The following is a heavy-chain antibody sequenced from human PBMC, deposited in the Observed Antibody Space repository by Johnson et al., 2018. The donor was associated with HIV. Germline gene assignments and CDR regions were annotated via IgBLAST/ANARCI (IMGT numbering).Heavy chain of an antibody. Sequence: VQLVESGGGLVQPGGSLGLSCAASGFTFSNYWMSWVRLAPGRGLEWVANIKHDGSEKYYVDSVKGRFTISRDNAKSSLYLQVNSLRAEDTAMYFCARDLMDSSDYPPDAFDVWGQGTMVTVSS. V-gene: IGHV3-7*05. CDR1: GFTFSNYW. D-gene: IGHD3-22*01. CDR2: IKHDGSEK. CDR3: ARDLMDSSDYPPDAFDV. J-gene: IGHJ3*01.